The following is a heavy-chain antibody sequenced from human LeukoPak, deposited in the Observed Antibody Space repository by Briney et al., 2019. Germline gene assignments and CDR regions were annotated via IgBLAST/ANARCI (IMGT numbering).Heavy chain of an antibody. CDR3: ARYPFDYWGQGTFDY. V-gene: IGHV1-46*01. CDR2: INPSGGST. Sequence: GASVKVSCKASGYTFTSYYMHWVRQAPGQGLEWMGIINPSGGSTSYAQKFQGRVTMTRDTSTSTVYMELSSLRSEDTAVYYCARYPFDYWGQGTFDYWGQGTLVTVSS. D-gene: IGHD3-9*01. CDR1: GYTFTSYY. J-gene: IGHJ4*02.